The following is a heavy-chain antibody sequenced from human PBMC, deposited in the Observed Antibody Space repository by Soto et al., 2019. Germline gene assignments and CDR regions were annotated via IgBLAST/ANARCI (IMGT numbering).Heavy chain of an antibody. J-gene: IGHJ6*03. CDR1: GGSISSYY. Sequence: SETLSLTCTVSGGSISSYYWSWIRQPPGKGLEWIGYIYYSGSTNYNPSLKSRVTISVDTSKNQFSLKLSSVTAADTAVYYCARHLELRGAYYYYYMDVWGKGTTVTVSS. CDR2: IYYSGST. V-gene: IGHV4-59*01. D-gene: IGHD1-7*01. CDR3: ARHLELRGAYYYYYMDV.